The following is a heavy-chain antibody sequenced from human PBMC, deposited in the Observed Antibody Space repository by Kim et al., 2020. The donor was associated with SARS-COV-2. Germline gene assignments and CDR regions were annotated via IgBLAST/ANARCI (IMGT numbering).Heavy chain of an antibody. CDR2: IIPIFGTA. J-gene: IGHJ4*02. CDR3: AMNPAGYDSSGYYYDGLDY. CDR1: GGTFSSYA. D-gene: IGHD3-22*01. Sequence: SVKVSCKASGGTFSSYAISWVRQAPGQGLEWMGGIIPIFGTANYAQKFQGRVTITADESTSTAYMELSSLRSEDTAVYYCAMNPAGYDSSGYYYDGLDYWVQGTLVTVSS. V-gene: IGHV1-69*13.